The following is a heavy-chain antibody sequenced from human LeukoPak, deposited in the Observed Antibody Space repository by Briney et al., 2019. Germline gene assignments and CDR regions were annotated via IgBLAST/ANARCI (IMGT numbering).Heavy chain of an antibody. D-gene: IGHD3-10*01. CDR1: GYSFTSYW. CDR2: IDPSDSYT. Sequence: GEYLKISCKGSGYSFTSYWISWVRQMPGKGLEWMGRIDPSDSYTNYSPSFQGHVTISADKSISTAYLQWSSLKASDTAMYYCARHGLLWFGERGDWFDPWGQGTLVTVSS. V-gene: IGHV5-10-1*01. J-gene: IGHJ5*02. CDR3: ARHGLLWFGERGDWFDP.